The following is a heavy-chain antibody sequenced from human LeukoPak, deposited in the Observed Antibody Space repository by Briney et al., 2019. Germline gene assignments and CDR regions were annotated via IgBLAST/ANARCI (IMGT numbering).Heavy chain of an antibody. CDR2: ISGSGGST. Sequence: PGGSLRLSCAASGFTFSSYAMSWVRQAPGKGLEWVSAISGSGGSTYYADSVKGRFTISRDNSKNTLYLQMNSLRAEDTAVYYCAKVQRITIFGVVILYDAFDIWGQGTMVTVSS. D-gene: IGHD3-3*01. V-gene: IGHV3-23*01. CDR1: GFTFSSYA. CDR3: AKVQRITIFGVVILYDAFDI. J-gene: IGHJ3*02.